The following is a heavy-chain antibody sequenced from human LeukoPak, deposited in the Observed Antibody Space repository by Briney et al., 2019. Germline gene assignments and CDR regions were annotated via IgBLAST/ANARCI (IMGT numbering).Heavy chain of an antibody. V-gene: IGHV3-48*03. CDR2: ISSSGSTI. CDR3: ARDYSSSFGY. D-gene: IGHD6-13*01. Sequence: GGSLRLSCAASGFTFSSYEMNWVRQAPGKGLEWVSYISSSGSTIYYADSVKGRFTISRDNAKNSLYLQMNSLGAEDTAVYYCARDYSSSFGYWGQGTLVTVSS. J-gene: IGHJ4*02. CDR1: GFTFSSYE.